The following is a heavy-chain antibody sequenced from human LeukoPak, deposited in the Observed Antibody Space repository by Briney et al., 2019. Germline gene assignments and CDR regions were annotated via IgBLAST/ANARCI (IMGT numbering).Heavy chain of an antibody. CDR2: IIPIFGTA. CDR3: ARDFGSGSYQAFDI. J-gene: IGHJ3*02. Sequence: SVKVSCKASGGTFSSYAISWVRQAPGQGLEWMGGIIPIFGTANYAQKFQGRVTITTDESTSTAYMELSSLRSEDTAVYYCARDFGSGSYQAFDIWGQGTMVTVSS. V-gene: IGHV1-69*05. D-gene: IGHD3-10*01. CDR1: GGTFSSYA.